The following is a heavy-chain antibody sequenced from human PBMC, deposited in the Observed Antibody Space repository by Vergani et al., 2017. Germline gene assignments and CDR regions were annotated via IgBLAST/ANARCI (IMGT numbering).Heavy chain of an antibody. CDR3: ARQVAVAGKWWGPYYYYGMDV. D-gene: IGHD6-19*01. J-gene: IGHJ6*02. CDR1: GYSFTSYW. CDR2: IDPSDSYT. Sequence: EVQLVQSGAEVKKPGESLRISCKGSGYSFTSYWISWVRQMPGKGLEWMGMIDPSDSYTNYSPSFQGHVTISADKSISTAYLQWSSLKASDTAMYYCARQVAVAGKWWGPYYYYGMDVWGQGTTVTVSS. V-gene: IGHV5-10-1*01.